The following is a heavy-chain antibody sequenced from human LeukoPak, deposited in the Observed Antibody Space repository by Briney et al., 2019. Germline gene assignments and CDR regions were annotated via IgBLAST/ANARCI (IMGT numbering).Heavy chain of an antibody. CDR1: GFTFSNYY. V-gene: IGHV3-11*01. Sequence: GGSLRLSCAASGFTFSNYYMSWIRHAPGKGLEWVSYINTIGTTIYYADSLKGQFTISRDNAKNSLSLQMDSLRAEDTAVYYCARGDFGRYAFDFWGQGTMVTVSS. CDR3: ARGDFGRYAFDF. J-gene: IGHJ3*01. D-gene: IGHD3-16*01. CDR2: INTIGTTI.